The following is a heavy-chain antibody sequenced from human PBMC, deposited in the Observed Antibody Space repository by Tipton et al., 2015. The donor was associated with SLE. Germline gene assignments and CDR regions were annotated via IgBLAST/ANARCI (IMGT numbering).Heavy chain of an antibody. CDR1: GGSINGQF. J-gene: IGHJ5*02. D-gene: IGHD2-8*01. Sequence: TLSLTCTVSGGSINGQFWSWIRQPPGKGLEWIAYIYYSGSTKYNPSLKSRVTISVDQSKNQFSLEVRSVTAADTAVYYCARGGFIRMGQWFDPWGQGTLVTVSS. V-gene: IGHV4-59*11. CDR2: IYYSGST. CDR3: ARGGFIRMGQWFDP.